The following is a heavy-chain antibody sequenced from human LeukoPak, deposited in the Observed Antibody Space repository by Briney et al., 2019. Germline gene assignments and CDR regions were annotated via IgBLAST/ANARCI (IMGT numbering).Heavy chain of an antibody. Sequence: PGGSLRLSCAASGFTFSSYGMHWVRQAPGKGLEWVAFIRYDGSNKYYADSVKGRFTSSRDNSKTTLYLQMNSLRAEDTAVYYCAKGGRLEWLFFPFDYWGQGTLVTVPS. CDR1: GFTFSSYG. CDR2: IRYDGSNK. V-gene: IGHV3-30*02. CDR3: AKGGRLEWLFFPFDY. D-gene: IGHD3-3*01. J-gene: IGHJ4*02.